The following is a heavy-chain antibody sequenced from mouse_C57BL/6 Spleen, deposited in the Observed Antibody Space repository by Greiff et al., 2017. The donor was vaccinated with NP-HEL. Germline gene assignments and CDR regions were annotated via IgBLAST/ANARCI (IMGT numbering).Heavy chain of an antibody. Sequence: EVQLQESVAELVRPGASVKLSCTASGFNIKNTYMHWVKQRPEQGLEWIGRIDPANGNTKYAPKFQGKATITADTSSNTAYLQLSSLTSEDTAIYYCARHNYYGSSAYAMDYWGQGTSVTVSS. J-gene: IGHJ4*01. V-gene: IGHV14-3*01. CDR3: ARHNYYGSSAYAMDY. D-gene: IGHD1-1*01. CDR1: GFNIKNTY. CDR2: IDPANGNT.